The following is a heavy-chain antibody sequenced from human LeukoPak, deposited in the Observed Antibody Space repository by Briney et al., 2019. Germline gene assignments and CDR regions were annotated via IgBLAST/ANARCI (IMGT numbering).Heavy chain of an antibody. CDR3: ARDKPLHSSGWYGPFDI. J-gene: IGHJ3*02. Sequence: GASVKVSCKASGYTFTSYDINWVRQATGQGLEWMGWMDPNNGNTNYAQKLQGRVTMTTDTSTSTAYMELRSLRSDDTAVYYCARDKPLHSSGWYGPFDIWGQGTMVTVSS. CDR2: MDPNNGNT. D-gene: IGHD6-19*01. CDR1: GYTFTSYD. V-gene: IGHV1-18*01.